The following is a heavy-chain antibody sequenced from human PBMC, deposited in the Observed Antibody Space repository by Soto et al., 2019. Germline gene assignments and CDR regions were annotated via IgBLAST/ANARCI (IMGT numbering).Heavy chain of an antibody. CDR1: GFTFSSYG. V-gene: IGHV3-33*01. CDR3: ARDFGTRYFDYSNFDY. J-gene: IGHJ4*02. D-gene: IGHD3-9*01. Sequence: GGSLRLSCAASGFTFSSYGMHWVRQAPGKGLEWVAVIWYDGSNKYYADSVKGRFTISRDNSKNTLYLQMNSLRAEDTAVYYCARDFGTRYFDYSNFDYWGQGTLVTVSS. CDR2: IWYDGSNK.